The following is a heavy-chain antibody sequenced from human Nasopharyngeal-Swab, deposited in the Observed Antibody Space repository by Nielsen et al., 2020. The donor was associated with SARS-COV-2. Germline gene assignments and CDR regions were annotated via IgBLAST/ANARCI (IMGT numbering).Heavy chain of an antibody. CDR2: ISGSGGST. CDR1: GFTFSSYA. CDR3: AKKDIVVVVAATVFDY. V-gene: IGHV3-23*01. D-gene: IGHD2-15*01. Sequence: GESLKISCAASGFTFSSYAMSWVRQAPGKGLEWVSAISGSGGSTYYADSVKGRFTISRDNSKNTLYLQMNSLGAEDTAVYYCAKKDIVVVVAATVFDYWGQGTLVTVSS. J-gene: IGHJ4*02.